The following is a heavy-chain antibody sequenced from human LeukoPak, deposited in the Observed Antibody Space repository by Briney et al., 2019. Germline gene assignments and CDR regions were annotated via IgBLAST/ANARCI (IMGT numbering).Heavy chain of an antibody. D-gene: IGHD3-22*01. V-gene: IGHV3-53*01. CDR2: IYSGGST. J-gene: IGHJ6*02. Sequence: GGSLRLSCAASGFTVSSNYMSWVRQAPGKGLEWVSVIYSGGSTYYADSVKGRFTISRDNSKNTLYLQMNSLRAEDTAVYYCASRGLKYYDSSGYYRGYYYGMDVWGQGTTVTVSS. CDR3: ASRGLKYYDSSGYYRGYYYGMDV. CDR1: GFTVSSNY.